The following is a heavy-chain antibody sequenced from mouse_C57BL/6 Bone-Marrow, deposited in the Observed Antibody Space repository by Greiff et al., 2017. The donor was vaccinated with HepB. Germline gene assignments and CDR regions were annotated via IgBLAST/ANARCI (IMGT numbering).Heavy chain of an antibody. CDR3: SRWASYDYESYWYFDV. D-gene: IGHD2-4*01. J-gene: IGHJ1*03. CDR1: GYTFTSYW. Sequence: QVQLQQPGAELVKPGASVKLSCKASGYTFTSYWMHWVKQRPGQGLEWIGMIYPNSGSTNYNEKFKSKATLTVDKSSSTAYMQLISLTSEDSAVYYCSRWASYDYESYWYFDVWGTGTTVTVSS. CDR2: IYPNSGST. V-gene: IGHV1-64*01.